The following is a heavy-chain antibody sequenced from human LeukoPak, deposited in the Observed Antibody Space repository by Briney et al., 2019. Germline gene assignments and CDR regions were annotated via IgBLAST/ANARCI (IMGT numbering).Heavy chain of an antibody. V-gene: IGHV1-8*03. CDR3: ARGTSKGSGWYYYYYMDV. J-gene: IGHJ6*03. D-gene: IGHD6-19*01. CDR1: GYTFTSYD. Sequence: ASVKVSCKASGYTFTSYDINWVRQATGQGLEWMGWMNPNSGNTGYAQKFQGRVTITRNTSISTAYMELSSLRSEDTAVYYCARGTSKGSGWYYYYYMDVWGKGTTVTVSS. CDR2: MNPNSGNT.